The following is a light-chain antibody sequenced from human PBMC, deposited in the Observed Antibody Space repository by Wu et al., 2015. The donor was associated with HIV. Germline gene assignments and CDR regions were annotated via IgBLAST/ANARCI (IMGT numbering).Light chain of an antibody. J-gene: IGKJ1*01. Sequence: DIQMTQSPSSLSASLGDRVTITCRASQSISSYLNWYQQKPGKAPKLLIYAASSLQSGVPSRFSGSGSGTDFTLTISSLQPEDFATYYCQQSYSTSVTFGQGTKVE. CDR3: QQSYSTSVT. CDR1: QSISSY. V-gene: IGKV1-39*01. CDR2: AAS.